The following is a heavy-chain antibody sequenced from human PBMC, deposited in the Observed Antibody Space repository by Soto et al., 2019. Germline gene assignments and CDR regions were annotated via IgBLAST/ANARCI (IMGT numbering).Heavy chain of an antibody. Sequence: GGSLRLSCAASGFTFTRYSMNWVRQAPGKGLEWVSSISSTTNYIYYGDSMKGRFTISRDNAKNSLYLEMNSLRAEDTPVYYCARESEDLTSNFDYWGQGTLVTVSS. J-gene: IGHJ4*02. CDR1: GFTFTRYS. CDR3: ARESEDLTSNFDY. CDR2: ISSTTNYI. V-gene: IGHV3-21*06.